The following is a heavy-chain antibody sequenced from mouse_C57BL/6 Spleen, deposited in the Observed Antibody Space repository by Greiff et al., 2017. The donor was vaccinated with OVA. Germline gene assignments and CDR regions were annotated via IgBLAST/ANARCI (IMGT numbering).Heavy chain of an antibody. CDR2: IYPRVGST. CDR3: ARDYCSSWAIDY. Sequence: QVQLQQSGPELVKPGASVKLSCKASGYTFTSYDINWVKQRPGQGLEWIGWIYPRVGSTKYNEKFKGKATLTVDTSSSAPYMMLHSLASDASTFYFGARDYCSSWAIDYWGQGTSVTVSS. V-gene: IGHV1-85*01. J-gene: IGHJ4*01. CDR1: GYTFTSYD. D-gene: IGHD1-1*01.